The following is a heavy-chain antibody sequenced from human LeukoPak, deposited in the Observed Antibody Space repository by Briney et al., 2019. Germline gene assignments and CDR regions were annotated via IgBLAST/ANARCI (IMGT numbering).Heavy chain of an antibody. Sequence: KVSCKASGGTFSSYTISWVRQAPGQGLEWMGRIIPILGIANYAQKFQGRVTINAEKSTSTDYMELSSLRSEDTAVYYCASTGGNSTFYYYYYYIDVWGKGTTVTVSS. CDR3: ASTGGNSTFYYYYYYIDV. D-gene: IGHD4-23*01. J-gene: IGHJ6*03. V-gene: IGHV1-69*02. CDR1: GGTFSSYT. CDR2: IIPILGIA.